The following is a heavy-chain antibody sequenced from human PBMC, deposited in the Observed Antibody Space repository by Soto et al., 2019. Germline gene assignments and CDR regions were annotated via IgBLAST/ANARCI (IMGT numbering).Heavy chain of an antibody. J-gene: IGHJ5*02. CDR1: GGTFSSYA. V-gene: IGHV1-69*06. Sequence: GASVKVSCKASGGTFSSYAISWVRQAPGQGLEWMGGIIPIFGTANYAQKFQGRVTITADKSTSTAYMELSSLRSEDTAVYYCARMATSGTLNWFDPWGQGTLVTVS. D-gene: IGHD1-1*01. CDR3: ARMATSGTLNWFDP. CDR2: IIPIFGTA.